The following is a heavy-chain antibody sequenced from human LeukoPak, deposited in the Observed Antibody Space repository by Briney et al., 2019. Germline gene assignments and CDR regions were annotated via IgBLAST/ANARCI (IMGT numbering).Heavy chain of an antibody. CDR1: GGSISSSSYY. CDR2: IYYSGST. D-gene: IGHD5-24*01. CDR3: ASLEMATIID. J-gene: IGHJ4*02. Sequence: PSETLSLTCTVSGGSISSSSYYWGWIRQPPGKGLEWIGSIYYSGSTYYNPSLKSRVTISVDTSKNQFSLKLSSVTAADTAVYYCASLEMATIIDWGQGTLVTVSS. V-gene: IGHV4-39*07.